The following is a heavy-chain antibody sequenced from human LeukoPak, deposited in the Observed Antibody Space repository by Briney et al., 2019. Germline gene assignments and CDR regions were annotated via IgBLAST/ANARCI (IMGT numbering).Heavy chain of an antibody. Sequence: SVKVSCKASGGTFSSYAVSWVRQAPGQGLEWMGGIIPIFGTANYAQKFQGRVTITTDESTSTAYMELSSLRAEDTAVYYCARDPDSSGYSTFHDWGQGTLVTVSS. J-gene: IGHJ1*01. D-gene: IGHD3-22*01. CDR2: IIPIFGTA. CDR3: ARDPDSSGYSTFHD. CDR1: GGTFSSYA. V-gene: IGHV1-69*05.